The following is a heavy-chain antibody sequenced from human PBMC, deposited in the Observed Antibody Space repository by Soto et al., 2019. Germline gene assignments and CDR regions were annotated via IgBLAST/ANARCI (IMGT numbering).Heavy chain of an antibody. V-gene: IGHV3-30*03. CDR3: ARDYSSYGPFVY. D-gene: IGHD5-18*01. Sequence: GGSLRLSCAASGFTFSSYGMHWVRQAPGKGLEWVAVISYDGSNKYYADSVKGRFTISRDNSKNSLYLQMNSLRAEDTAVYYCARDYSSYGPFVYWGQGTLVTVSS. CDR1: GFTFSSYG. J-gene: IGHJ4*02. CDR2: ISYDGSNK.